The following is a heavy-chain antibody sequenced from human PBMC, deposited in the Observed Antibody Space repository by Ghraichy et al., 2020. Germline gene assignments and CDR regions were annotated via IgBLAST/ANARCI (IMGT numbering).Heavy chain of an antibody. J-gene: IGHJ4*02. CDR2: IYYSGST. Sequence: SETLSLTCTVSGGSISSYYWSWIRQPPGKGLEWIGYIYYSGSTNYNPSLKSRVTISVDTSKNQFSLKLSSVTAADTAVYYCARDTRTGGYDYFDYWGQGTLVTVSS. CDR1: GGSISSYY. D-gene: IGHD5-12*01. V-gene: IGHV4-59*01. CDR3: ARDTRTGGYDYFDY.